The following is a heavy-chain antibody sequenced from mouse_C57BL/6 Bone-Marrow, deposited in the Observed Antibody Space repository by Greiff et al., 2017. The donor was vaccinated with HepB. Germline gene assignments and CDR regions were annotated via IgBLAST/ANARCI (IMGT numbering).Heavy chain of an antibody. V-gene: IGHV10-1*01. CDR1: GFSFNTYA. Sequence: EVKLQESGGGLVQPKGSLKLSCAASGFSFNTYAMNWVRQAPGKGLEWVARIRSKSNNYATYYADSVKDRFTISRDDSESMLYLQMNNLKTEDTAMYYCVRHEPPMDYWGQGTSVTVSS. CDR3: VRHEPPMDY. J-gene: IGHJ4*01. CDR2: IRSKSNNYAT.